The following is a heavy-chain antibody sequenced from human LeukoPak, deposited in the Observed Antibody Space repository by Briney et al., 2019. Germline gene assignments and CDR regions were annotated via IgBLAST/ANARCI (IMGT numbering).Heavy chain of an antibody. J-gene: IGHJ4*02. V-gene: IGHV3-74*01. Sequence: PGGSLILSCAASGFTFSKYWMLWVRQAPGKGLESVSRINTDGTVTTYADSVKGRFTVSRDNADNTMFLQMNSLRDEDTAVYYCATKQWLAPPPDSWGQGTPVTVSS. D-gene: IGHD6-19*01. CDR3: ATKQWLAPPPDS. CDR2: INTDGTVT. CDR1: GFTFSKYW.